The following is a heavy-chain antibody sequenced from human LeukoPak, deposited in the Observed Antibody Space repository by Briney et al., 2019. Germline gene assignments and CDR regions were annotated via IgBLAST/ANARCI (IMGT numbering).Heavy chain of an antibody. CDR3: ASADENTWAY. CDR2: LFRSGDT. D-gene: IGHD1/OR15-1a*01. Sequence: SETLSLTCTVSGISISSGYYWGWIRQPPGRGLEWVGTLFRSGDTYYNPSLKSRVTISVDKSRNHLSLKLSSVTVADTAVYYCASADENTWAYWGQGVLVTVSS. CDR1: GISISSGYY. J-gene: IGHJ4*02. V-gene: IGHV4-38-2*02.